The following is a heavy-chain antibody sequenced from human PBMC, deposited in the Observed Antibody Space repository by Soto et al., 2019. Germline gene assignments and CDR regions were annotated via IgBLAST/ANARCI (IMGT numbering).Heavy chain of an antibody. CDR3: AKFDYYGSGSYYWGNDPSFDP. Sequence: GGSLRLSCAASGFTFSSYAMSWVRQAPGKGLEWVSAISGSGGSTYYADSVKGRFTISRDNSKNTLYLQMNSLRAEDTAVYYCAKFDYYGSGSYYWGNDPSFDPWGQGTLVTVSS. J-gene: IGHJ5*02. CDR2: ISGSGGST. CDR1: GFTFSSYA. V-gene: IGHV3-23*01. D-gene: IGHD3-10*01.